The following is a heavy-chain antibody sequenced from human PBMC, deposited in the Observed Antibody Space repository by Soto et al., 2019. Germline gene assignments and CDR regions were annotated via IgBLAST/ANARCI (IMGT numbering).Heavy chain of an antibody. Sequence: ASETLSLTCAVSGGSISSSNWWSWVRQPPGKGLEWFGEIYHSGSTNYNPSLKSRVTISVDKSKNQFSLKLSSVIAADTAVYYCARGGIWFGELLRPFKVNWFDPWGQGTLVTVSS. J-gene: IGHJ5*02. V-gene: IGHV4-4*02. CDR3: ARGGIWFGELLRPFKVNWFDP. D-gene: IGHD3-10*01. CDR1: GGSISSSNW. CDR2: IYHSGST.